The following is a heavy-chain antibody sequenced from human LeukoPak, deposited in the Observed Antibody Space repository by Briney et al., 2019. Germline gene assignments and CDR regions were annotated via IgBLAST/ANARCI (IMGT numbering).Heavy chain of an antibody. CDR2: MNLNSGNT. Sequence: ASVKVSCKASGYTFTSYDINWVRQATGQGLEWMGWMNLNSGNTGYAQKFQGRVTMTRNTSISTAYMELSSLRSEDTAVYYCARCPPLTTVTTLYNWFDPWGQGTLVTVSS. CDR1: GYTFTSYD. D-gene: IGHD4-17*01. J-gene: IGHJ5*02. CDR3: ARCPPLTTVTTLYNWFDP. V-gene: IGHV1-8*01.